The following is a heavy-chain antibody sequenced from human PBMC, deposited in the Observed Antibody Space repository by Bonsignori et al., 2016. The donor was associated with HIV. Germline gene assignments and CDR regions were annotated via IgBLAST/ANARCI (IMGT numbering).Heavy chain of an antibody. D-gene: IGHD3-3*01. V-gene: IGHV3-49*04. CDR3: TVDLGWFDP. CDR1: GFSFGDYV. Sequence: GESLKISCTASGFSFGDYVMSWVRQAPGKGLEWVGFIRSKAYGGTTEYAASVKGRFTISRDDSKSIAYLQMNSLKSEDTAVYYCTVDLGWFDPWGQGTLVTVSS. CDR2: IRSKAYGGTT. J-gene: IGHJ5*02.